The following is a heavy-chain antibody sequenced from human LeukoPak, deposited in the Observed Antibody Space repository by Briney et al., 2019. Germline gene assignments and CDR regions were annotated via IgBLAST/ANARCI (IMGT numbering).Heavy chain of an antibody. D-gene: IGHD4-23*01. J-gene: IGHJ4*02. CDR1: GYTFTSYD. CDR2: MNPNSGNT. CDR3: ARTRTTVVIDY. Sequence: ASVKVSCKASGYTFTSYDINWVRQAAGQGLEWMGWMNPNSGNTGSAQMFQGRVTMTRNTSISTAYMELSGLTSDDTAVYCCARTRTTVVIDYWGQGTLVTVSS. V-gene: IGHV1-8*01.